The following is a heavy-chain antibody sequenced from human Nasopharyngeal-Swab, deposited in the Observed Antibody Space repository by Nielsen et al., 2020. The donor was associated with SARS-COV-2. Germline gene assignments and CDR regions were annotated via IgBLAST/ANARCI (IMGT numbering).Heavy chain of an antibody. CDR1: GFTFNTFC. CDR2: LIDDNTI. V-gene: IGHV3-48*02. J-gene: IGHJ4*02. D-gene: IGHD2-8*01. CDR3: ARDLELLTNDYALDY. Sequence: GGSLRLSCSASGFTFNTFCMICFRPAPWKGLVWFSYLIDDNTIFYADSVKVGFTITRDNAKNSLYLQMNSLRDEDTAVYFCARDLELLTNDYALDYWGQGTLVTVSS.